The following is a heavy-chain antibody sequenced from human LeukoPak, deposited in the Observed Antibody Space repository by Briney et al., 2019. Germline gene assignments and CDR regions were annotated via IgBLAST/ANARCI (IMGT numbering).Heavy chain of an antibody. CDR2: INHSEST. Sequence: SETLSLTCAVYGGSFSGYYWSWIRQPPGKGLEWIGEINHSESTNYNPSLKSRVTISVDTSKNQFSLKLSSVTAADTAVYYCARDANYDFWSGYAFDIWGQGTMVTVSS. V-gene: IGHV4-34*01. CDR3: ARDANYDFWSGYAFDI. J-gene: IGHJ3*02. CDR1: GGSFSGYY. D-gene: IGHD3-3*01.